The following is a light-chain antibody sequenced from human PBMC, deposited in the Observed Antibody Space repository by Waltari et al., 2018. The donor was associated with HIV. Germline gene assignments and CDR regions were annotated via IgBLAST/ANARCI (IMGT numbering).Light chain of an antibody. J-gene: IGLJ1*01. CDR2: EDT. Sequence: NFVLTQPHSVSESPGKTVTISCARSSGNIASNHVQCSQQRPGSAPTPVIYEDTQRPSGVPDRFSGSIDSSSNSASLTIYELRTEDEADYYCQSYDNANPSIFGTGTRVTVL. CDR1: SGNIASNH. CDR3: QSYDNANPSI. V-gene: IGLV6-57*03.